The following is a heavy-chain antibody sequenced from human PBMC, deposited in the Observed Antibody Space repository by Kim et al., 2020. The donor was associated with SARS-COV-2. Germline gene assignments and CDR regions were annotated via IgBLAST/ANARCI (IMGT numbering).Heavy chain of an antibody. CDR3: AREVVVTALTAVWLDP. CDR1: GVSTTLYY. Sequence: SETLSLTCSVSGVSTTLYYWSWVRQSPGQGLEWIGNIYSGGGTNYNPSLKSRATITLDTSKNEFSLRLTSVTAADSAVYYCAREVVVTALTAVWLDPWRPGTLVTVSS. CDR2: IYSGGGT. J-gene: IGHJ5*02. V-gene: IGHV4-59*13. D-gene: IGHD2-21*02.